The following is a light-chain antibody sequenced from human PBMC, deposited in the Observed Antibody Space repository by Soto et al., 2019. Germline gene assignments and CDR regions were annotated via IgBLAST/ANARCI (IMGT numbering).Light chain of an antibody. CDR2: AAS. CDR3: QKYNSAPYT. CDR1: QGVANY. J-gene: IGKJ2*01. V-gene: IGKV1-27*01. Sequence: DIQMTQSPSSLSASVGDRVTITCRASQGVANYLAWYQQKPGKVPKLLIYAASTLQSGVPSRFSGSGSGTDFTLTISCLQPEDVATDYCQKYNSAPYTFGQWTELDIK.